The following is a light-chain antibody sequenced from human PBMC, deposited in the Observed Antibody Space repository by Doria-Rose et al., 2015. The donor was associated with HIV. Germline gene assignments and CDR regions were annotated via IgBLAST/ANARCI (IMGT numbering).Light chain of an antibody. CDR3: SSYTSSTTYV. J-gene: IGLJ1*01. CDR1: GSDVGGYNY. V-gene: IGLV2-14*03. Sequence: LTQPASVSGSPGQSITISCTGTGSDVGGYNYVSWYQQHPGKAPKLMIYDVSKRPSGVSNRFSGSKSGNTASLTISGLQAEDEADYYCSSYTSSTTYVFGTGTKVTVL. CDR2: DVS.